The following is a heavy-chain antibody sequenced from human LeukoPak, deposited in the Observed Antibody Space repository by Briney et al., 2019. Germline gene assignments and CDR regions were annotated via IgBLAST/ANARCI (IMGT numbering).Heavy chain of an antibody. CDR3: AKKLPPGGSIGWPIDY. Sequence: GGSLRLSCTGSGFTFGDYAMNWFRQAPGKGLEWVSGFTDGGVSTFYADSVRGRFTISRDNSKNTLYLQMNSLRVDDTAVYYCAKKLPPGGSIGWPIDYWGRGTLVTVSS. CDR2: FTDGGVST. J-gene: IGHJ4*02. CDR1: GFTFGDYA. D-gene: IGHD6-19*01. V-gene: IGHV3-23*01.